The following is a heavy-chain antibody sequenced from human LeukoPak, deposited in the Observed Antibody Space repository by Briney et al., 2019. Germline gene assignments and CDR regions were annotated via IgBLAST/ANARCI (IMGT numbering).Heavy chain of an antibody. D-gene: IGHD3-22*01. J-gene: IGHJ4*02. V-gene: IGHV1-69*13. Sequence: ASVKVSCKASGGTFSSYAISWVRQAPGQGLEWMGGIIPIFGTANYAQKFHGRVTITADESTSTAYMELSSLRSDDTAVYYCARSAHHDTSGYYIDYWGQGTLVTVSS. CDR3: ARSAHHDTSGYYIDY. CDR2: IIPIFGTA. CDR1: GGTFSSYA.